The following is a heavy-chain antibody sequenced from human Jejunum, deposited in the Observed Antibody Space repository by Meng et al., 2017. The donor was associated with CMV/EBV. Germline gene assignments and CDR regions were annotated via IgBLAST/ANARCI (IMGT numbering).Heavy chain of an antibody. D-gene: IGHD3-22*01. CDR2: FSPGGNI. V-gene: IGHV4-4*07. CDR3: ARGESRGYYYFDY. J-gene: IGHJ4*02. Sequence: QDSGPGLTRPPETRSLPCPFSGDSISNYFWSWLPPPAGKKLVWIGRFSPGGNINYIPSLKGRLTMSVDTSNKQIFLNVTSVTAADTALYYCARGESRGYYYFDYWGQGILVTVSS. CDR1: GDSISNYF.